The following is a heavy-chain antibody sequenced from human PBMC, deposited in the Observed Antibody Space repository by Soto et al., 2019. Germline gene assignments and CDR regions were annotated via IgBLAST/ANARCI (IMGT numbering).Heavy chain of an antibody. CDR2: ISSSGGST. CDR3: AKYQPMTQPRPYFDY. V-gene: IGHV3-23*01. J-gene: IGHJ4*02. D-gene: IGHD3-22*01. CDR1: GFTFSSYA. Sequence: EVQLLESGGDLIQPGGSLRLSCAASGFTFSSYAMSWVRQAPGKGLGWVSAISSSGGSTFYADSVKGRFTISRDNSSNTLYLQMNSLRAEDTAIYYCAKYQPMTQPRPYFDYWGQGTVVTVSS.